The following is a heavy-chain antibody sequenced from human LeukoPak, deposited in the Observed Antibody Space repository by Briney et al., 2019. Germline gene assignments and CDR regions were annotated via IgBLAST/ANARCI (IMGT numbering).Heavy chain of an antibody. D-gene: IGHD4-11*01. V-gene: IGHV3-74*01. J-gene: IGHJ4*02. Sequence: GGSLRLSCAASGFTFSSYWMHWVRQAPGKGLVWVSRINSDGSSTSYADSVKGRFTISRDNAKNTLYLQMNSLRAEDTAVYYCARAAHPPYSNYSLDYWGQGTLVTVSS. CDR2: INSDGSST. CDR3: ARAAHPPYSNYSLDY. CDR1: GFTFSSYW.